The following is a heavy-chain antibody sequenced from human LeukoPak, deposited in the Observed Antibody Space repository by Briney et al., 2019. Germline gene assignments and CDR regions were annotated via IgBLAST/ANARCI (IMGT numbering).Heavy chain of an antibody. CDR3: AREGLVATIDY. Sequence: SETLSLTCSVSGGSISSSSYYWGWIRQPPGKGLEWIGSIYYSGSTYYNPSLKSRVTISVDTSKDQFSLKLSSVTAADTAVYYCAREGLVATIDYWGRGTLVTVSS. CDR2: IYYSGST. D-gene: IGHD5-24*01. V-gene: IGHV4-39*07. J-gene: IGHJ4*02. CDR1: GGSISSSSYY.